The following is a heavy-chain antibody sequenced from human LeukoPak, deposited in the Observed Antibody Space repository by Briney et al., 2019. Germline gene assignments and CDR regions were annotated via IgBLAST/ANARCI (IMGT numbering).Heavy chain of an antibody. CDR3: AIIPEPGAHIDY. D-gene: IGHD1-26*01. CDR1: GGTFSSYA. CDR2: IIPILGIA. V-gene: IGHV1-69*04. J-gene: IGHJ4*02. Sequence: GSSVKVSCKASGGTFSSYAISWVRQAPGQGLEWMGRIIPILGIANYAQKFQGRVTITADKSTSTAYMELSSLRSEDTAVYYCAIIPEPGAHIDYWGQGTLVTVSS.